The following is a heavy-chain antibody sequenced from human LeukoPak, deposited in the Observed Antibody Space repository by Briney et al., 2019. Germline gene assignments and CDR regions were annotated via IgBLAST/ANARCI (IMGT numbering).Heavy chain of an antibody. D-gene: IGHD5-24*01. Sequence: GGSLRLSCAASGFTFSSYSMNWVRHPPGKGREWVSSISSISSYIYYADSVKGRFTISRDNAKNSLYLQMNSLRAEDTAVYYCAKCRDGYNLDAFDIWGQGTMVTVSS. J-gene: IGHJ3*02. V-gene: IGHV3-21*01. CDR3: AKCRDGYNLDAFDI. CDR2: ISSISSYI. CDR1: GFTFSSYS.